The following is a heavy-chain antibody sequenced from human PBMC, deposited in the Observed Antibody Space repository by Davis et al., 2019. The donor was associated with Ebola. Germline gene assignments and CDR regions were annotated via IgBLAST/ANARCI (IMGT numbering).Heavy chain of an antibody. CDR3: ARGLYGLGSL. J-gene: IGHJ4*02. CDR1: VITFSSYA. CDR2: MGTAGDT. V-gene: IGHV3-13*01. Sequence: GGSLRLSCADSVITFSSYAMTWVRQGSGKGLEWLSGMGTAGDTYYPVSVKGRFTVSRENVKNSLYLQMNSLRPGDTAVYYCARGLYGLGSLWGQGTLVIVSS. D-gene: IGHD3-10*01.